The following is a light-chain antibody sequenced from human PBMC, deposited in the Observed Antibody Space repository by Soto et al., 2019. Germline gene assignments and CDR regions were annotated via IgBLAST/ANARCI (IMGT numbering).Light chain of an antibody. CDR2: DAS. J-gene: IGKJ1*01. CDR1: RRVSTY. CDR3: QQRDNWPWT. Sequence: ETVLTQSPATLSLSPGDRATLSCRASRRVSTYLTWYQQKAGQAPRLLIYDASNRAAGTPARFSGSGSGTDFTLTISSLEPEDFAVYYCQQRDNWPWTFGQGTKEE. V-gene: IGKV3-11*01.